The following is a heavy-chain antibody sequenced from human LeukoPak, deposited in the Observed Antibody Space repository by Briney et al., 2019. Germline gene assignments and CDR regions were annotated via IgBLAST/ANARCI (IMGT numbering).Heavy chain of an antibody. D-gene: IGHD3-9*01. J-gene: IGHJ3*02. Sequence: ASVKVSCKASGYTFTSYAMNWVRQAPGQGLEWMGWINTNTGNPTYAQGFTGRFVFSSDTSVSTAYLQISSLKAEDTAVYYCARARNYDILTGYRTFDIWGQGTMVTVSS. CDR3: ARARNYDILTGYRTFDI. V-gene: IGHV7-4-1*02. CDR1: GYTFTSYA. CDR2: INTNTGNP.